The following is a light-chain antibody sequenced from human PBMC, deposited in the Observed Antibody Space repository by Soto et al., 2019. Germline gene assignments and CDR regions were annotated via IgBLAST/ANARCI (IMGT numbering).Light chain of an antibody. CDR1: QSVSSSY. CDR2: GAS. CDR3: QQYGSSQS. J-gene: IGKJ1*01. Sequence: EIVLTQSPGTLSLSPGERATLSCRASQSVSSSYLAWYQQKPGQAPRLLIYGASSRATGIPDRFSGSGSGTDFTLIISRLEPEDFAVYYCQQYGSSQSFGQGTTVEIK. V-gene: IGKV3-20*01.